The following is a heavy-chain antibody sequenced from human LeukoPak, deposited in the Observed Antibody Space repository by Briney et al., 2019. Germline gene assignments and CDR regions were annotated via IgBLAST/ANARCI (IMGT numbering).Heavy chain of an antibody. CDR3: VRIYRGPDA. Sequence: ASVRVSCQASGYTFIHHYMHWIRQAPGQGLEWMGWMNPNNGDTTYAQKFQGRVTMTRDTSINTAYMELSGLISDDTAVYFCVRIYRGPDAWGQGTLVTVSS. CDR2: MNPNNGDT. CDR1: GYTFIHHY. J-gene: IGHJ5*02. V-gene: IGHV1-2*02. D-gene: IGHD1-26*01.